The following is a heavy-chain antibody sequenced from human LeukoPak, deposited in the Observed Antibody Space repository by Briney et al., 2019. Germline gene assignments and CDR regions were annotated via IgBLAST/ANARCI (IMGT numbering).Heavy chain of an antibody. CDR2: IYYSGST. CDR1: GGSISSYY. CDR3: ANHRDGYSYDAFDI. Sequence: SETLSLTCTVSGGSISSYYWSWIRQPPGKGLEWIAYIYYSGSTNYNPSLKSRDTISVDTSKNQFSLKLSSVTAADTAVYYCANHRDGYSYDAFDIWGQGTMVTVSS. D-gene: IGHD5-24*01. V-gene: IGHV4-59*01. J-gene: IGHJ3*02.